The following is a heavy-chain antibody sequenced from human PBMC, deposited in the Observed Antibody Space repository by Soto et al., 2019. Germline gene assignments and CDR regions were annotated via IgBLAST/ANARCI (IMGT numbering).Heavy chain of an antibody. CDR1: GFTFSSYA. D-gene: IGHD3-3*01. Sequence: QVQLVESGGGVVQPGRSLRLSCAASGFTFSSYAMHWVRQAPGKGLEGVAVISYDGSNKYYADSVKGRFTISRDNSKNTLYLQMNSLRAEDTAVYYCASGPYDFWSPPPIDYWGQGTLVTVSS. V-gene: IGHV3-30-3*01. CDR3: ASGPYDFWSPPPIDY. J-gene: IGHJ4*02. CDR2: ISYDGSNK.